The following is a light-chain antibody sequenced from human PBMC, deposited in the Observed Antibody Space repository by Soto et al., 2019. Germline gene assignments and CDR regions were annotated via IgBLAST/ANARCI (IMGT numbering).Light chain of an antibody. CDR3: SSFTNSGTVV. V-gene: IGLV2-14*01. Sequence: QSVLTQPASVSGSPGQSITISCTGTSGDVGGYYYVSWYQQLPGKAPKLMISEVSNRPSGVSNRFSGSKSGNTASLTISGLQAEDEADYYCSSFTNSGTVVFGGGTKLTVL. CDR2: EVS. J-gene: IGLJ2*01. CDR1: SGDVGGYYY.